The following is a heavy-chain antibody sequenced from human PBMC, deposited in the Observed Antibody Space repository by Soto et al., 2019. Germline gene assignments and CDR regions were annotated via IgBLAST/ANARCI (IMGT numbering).Heavy chain of an antibody. D-gene: IGHD6-19*01. J-gene: IGHJ4*02. Sequence: GLDLEWLALIYWDDDEWYSPSLKSRLTTIKDTSKNQVVLAMTNMDPVDTATYYCAHRSRGWQYYFDYWGQGTLVTVSS. CDR2: IYWDDDE. V-gene: IGHV2-5*02. CDR3: AHRSRGWQYYFDY.